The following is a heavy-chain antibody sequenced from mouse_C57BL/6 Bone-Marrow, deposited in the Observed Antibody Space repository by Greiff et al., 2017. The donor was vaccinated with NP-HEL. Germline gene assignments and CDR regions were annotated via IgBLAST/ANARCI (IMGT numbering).Heavy chain of an antibody. V-gene: IGHV1-69*01. CDR2: IDPSDSYT. D-gene: IGHD1-1*01. Sequence: QVQLQQSGAELVMPGASVKLSCKASGYTFTSYWMHWVKQRPGQGLEWIGEIDPSDSYTNYNQKFKGKSTLTVDKSSSTAYMQLSSLTSEDSAVYYCARMTTVPWYFDVWGTGTTVTVSA. J-gene: IGHJ1*03. CDR1: GYTFTSYW. CDR3: ARMTTVPWYFDV.